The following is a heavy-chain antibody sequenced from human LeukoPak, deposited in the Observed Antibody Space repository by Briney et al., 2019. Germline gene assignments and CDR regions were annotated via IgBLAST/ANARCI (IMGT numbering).Heavy chain of an antibody. Sequence: PSETLSLTCAVSGASITSSNYYWGWVRQSPGKGLEWIGNIYSSGNTYYNASLKSRVTMYIDTSKNQFFLKLSSVTAADTAMYYCAKGNGYGLIDYWGQGTLVTVSS. J-gene: IGHJ4*02. D-gene: IGHD5-12*01. CDR3: AKGNGYGLIDY. V-gene: IGHV4-39*01. CDR1: GASITSSNYY. CDR2: IYSSGNT.